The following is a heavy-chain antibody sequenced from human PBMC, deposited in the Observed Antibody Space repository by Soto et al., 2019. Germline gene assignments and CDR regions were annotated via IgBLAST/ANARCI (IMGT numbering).Heavy chain of an antibody. V-gene: IGHV3-23*01. CDR2: ISGSGGST. CDR3: AKTSSWYVNYFDY. CDR1: GFTFSSYA. D-gene: IGHD6-13*01. J-gene: IGHJ4*02. Sequence: EVQLLESGGGLVQPGGSLRLSCAASGFTFSSYAMSWVRQAPGKGLEWVSAISGSGGSTYYADSVKGRFTISRDNSKNTLYLQMNSLRAEDTAVYHCAKTSSWYVNYFDYWGQGTLVTVSS.